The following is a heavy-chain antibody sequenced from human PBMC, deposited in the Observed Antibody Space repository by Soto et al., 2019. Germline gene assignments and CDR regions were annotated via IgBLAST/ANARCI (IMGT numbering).Heavy chain of an antibody. D-gene: IGHD2-15*01. CDR1: GYTFTSYY. Sequence: GASVKVSCKASGYTFTSYYMHWVRQAPGQGPEWMGIINPSGGSTSYAQKFQGRVTMTRDTSTSTVYMELSSLRSEDTAVYYCASEIVVVVAATRPLDAFDIWGQGTMVTV. CDR3: ASEIVVVVAATRPLDAFDI. J-gene: IGHJ3*02. CDR2: INPSGGST. V-gene: IGHV1-46*01.